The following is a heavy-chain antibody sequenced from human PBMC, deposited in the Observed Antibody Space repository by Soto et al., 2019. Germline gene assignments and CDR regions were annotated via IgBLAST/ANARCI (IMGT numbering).Heavy chain of an antibody. V-gene: IGHV4-31*03. CDR3: ARGFGVVLQTPNWFDP. D-gene: IGHD3-3*01. CDR1: GGSISSGGYY. CDR2: IYYSGST. Sequence: PSETLSLTCTVSGGSISSGGYYWSWIRQHPGKGLEWIGYIYYSGSTYYNPSLKSRVTISVDTSKNQFSLKLSSVTAADTAVYYXARGFGVVLQTPNWFDPWGPGTLVTVSS. J-gene: IGHJ5*02.